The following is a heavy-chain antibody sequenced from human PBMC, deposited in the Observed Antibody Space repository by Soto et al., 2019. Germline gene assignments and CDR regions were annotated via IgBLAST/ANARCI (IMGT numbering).Heavy chain of an antibody. CDR3: AKDLKVSGGFHGSLNYYYGMDV. V-gene: IGHV3-30*04. D-gene: IGHD3-10*01. CDR1: GFTFSSYA. Sequence: GGSLRLSCAASGFTFSSYAMHWVRQAPGKGLEWVAVISYDGNVKYYKDSVKGRFTISRDNSQSTLFLQMDSLRPEDAAVYYCAKDLKVSGGFHGSLNYYYGMDVWGQGPTVTVPS. J-gene: IGHJ6*02. CDR2: ISYDGNVK.